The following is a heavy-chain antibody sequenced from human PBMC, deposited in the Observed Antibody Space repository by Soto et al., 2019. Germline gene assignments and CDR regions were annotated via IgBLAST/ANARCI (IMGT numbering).Heavy chain of an antibody. V-gene: IGHV1-69*06. CDR3: AREGYSSSSSYSFLDS. D-gene: IGHD6-6*01. CDR1: GGTFSSNG. J-gene: IGHJ4*02. CDR2: IIPFLGTT. Sequence: QVHLVQSGAEVKKPGSSVKVSCRPSGGTFSSNGVSWVRQAPGLGLEWMGRIIPFLGTTNYAEKFQDRVTITADTSTNTAYMDLISPRSEDTAVYYCAREGYSSSSSYSFLDSWGQGTLVTVSS.